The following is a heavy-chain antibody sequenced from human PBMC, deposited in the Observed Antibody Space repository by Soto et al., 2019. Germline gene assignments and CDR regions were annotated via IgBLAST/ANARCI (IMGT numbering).Heavy chain of an antibody. J-gene: IGHJ6*02. Sequence: ASVKVSCKASGYTFTSYYMHWVRQAPGQGLEWMGIINPSGGSTSYAQKFQGRVTMTRDTSTSTVYMELSSLRSEDTAVYYCAREMYSSSSRPYYYYGMDVWGQGTTVTVSS. D-gene: IGHD6-6*01. CDR3: AREMYSSSSRPYYYYGMDV. V-gene: IGHV1-46*01. CDR2: INPSGGST. CDR1: GYTFTSYY.